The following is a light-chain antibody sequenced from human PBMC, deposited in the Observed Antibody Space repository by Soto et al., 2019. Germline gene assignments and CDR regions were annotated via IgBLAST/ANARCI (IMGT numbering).Light chain of an antibody. V-gene: IGLV2-11*01. CDR3: CSYAGSNSYV. CDR2: DVT. J-gene: IGLJ1*01. CDR1: GSDVGNYNF. Sequence: QSALTQPRSVSGSPGQSVTISCTGTGSDVGNYNFVSWYQRHPDKGPKLILYDVTKRPSGVPDRFSGSKSGYTASLTISGIQAEDEADYYSCSYAGSNSYVFGTGTKLTVL.